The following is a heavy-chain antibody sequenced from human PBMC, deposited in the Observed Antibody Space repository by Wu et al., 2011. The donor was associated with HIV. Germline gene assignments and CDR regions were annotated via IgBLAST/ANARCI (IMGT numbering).Heavy chain of an antibody. CDR2: INPNSGGT. J-gene: IGHJ5*02. D-gene: IGHD2-2*01. V-gene: IGHV1-2*02. Sequence: QVQLVQSGAEVKKPGASVKVSCKASGYTFTGYYMHWVRQAPGQGLEWMGWINPNSGGTNYAQKFQGRVTMTRDTSISTAYMELSRLRSDDTAVYYCARAAIVVPAASWFDPWGQGTLVTVSS. CDR1: GYTFTGYY. CDR3: ARAAIVVPAASWFDP.